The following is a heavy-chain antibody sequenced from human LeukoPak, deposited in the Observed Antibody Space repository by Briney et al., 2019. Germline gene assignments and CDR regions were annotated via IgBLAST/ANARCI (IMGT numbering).Heavy chain of an antibody. CDR1: GGSLSGQY. CDR2: MNHGGST. J-gene: IGHJ4*02. D-gene: IGHD5-12*01. CDR3: ARGGAAYSRATIGL. V-gene: IGHV4-34*01. Sequence: PSETLSLTCAVSGGSLSGQYWSWIRQPPGKGLEWIGEMNHGGSTNHNPSLKSRVTISVDTSKNQFSLKLSSVTAADTAVYYCARGGAAYSRATIGLWGQGTLVTVSS.